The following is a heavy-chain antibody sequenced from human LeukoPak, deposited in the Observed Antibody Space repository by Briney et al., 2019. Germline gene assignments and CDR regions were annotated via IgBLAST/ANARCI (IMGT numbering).Heavy chain of an antibody. CDR1: GYSISSGYY. Sequence: SETLSLTCTVSGYSISSGYYWGWIRQPPGKGLEWIGSIYYSGSTYYNPSLKSRITISVDTSKNQFSLKLSSVTAADTAVYYCARQYYDILTGYYYYMDVWGKGTTVTISS. CDR2: IYYSGST. J-gene: IGHJ6*03. V-gene: IGHV4-38-2*02. CDR3: ARQYYDILTGYYYYMDV. D-gene: IGHD3-9*01.